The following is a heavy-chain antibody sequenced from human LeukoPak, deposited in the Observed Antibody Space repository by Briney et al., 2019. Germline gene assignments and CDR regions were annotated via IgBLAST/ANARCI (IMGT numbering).Heavy chain of an antibody. D-gene: IGHD6-6*01. CDR1: GGSFSGYY. V-gene: IGHV4-34*01. CDR2: INHSGST. Sequence: SETLSLTRAVYGGSFSGYYWSWIRQPPGKGLEWIGEINHSGSTNYNPSLKSRVTISVDTSKNQFSLKLSSVTAADTAVYYCASRSRIAALNYWGQGTLVTVSS. J-gene: IGHJ4*02. CDR3: ASRSRIAALNY.